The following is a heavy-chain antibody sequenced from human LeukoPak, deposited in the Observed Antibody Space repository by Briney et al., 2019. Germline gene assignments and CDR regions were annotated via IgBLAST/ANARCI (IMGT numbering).Heavy chain of an antibody. CDR3: ARGAAGSPYYFDY. Sequence: SETLSLTCTVSGYSISSGYYWGWIRQPPGKGLEWIGSIYHSGSTYYNPSLKSRVTISVDTSKNQFSLKLSSVTAADTAVYYCARGAAGSPYYFDYWGQGTLVTVSS. CDR2: IYHSGST. J-gene: IGHJ4*02. CDR1: GYSISSGYY. V-gene: IGHV4-38-2*02. D-gene: IGHD6-13*01.